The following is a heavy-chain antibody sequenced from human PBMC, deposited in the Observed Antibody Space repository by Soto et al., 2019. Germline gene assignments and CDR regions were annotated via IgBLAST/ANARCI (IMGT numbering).Heavy chain of an antibody. Sequence: QLQLQESGPGLVKPSETLSLTCTVSGGSISSSSYYWGWIRQPPGKGLEWIGSIYYSGSTYYNPSLKSRVTISVDTSKNQFSLKLSSVTAADTAVYYCARPYSYGLQGAVSDWGQGTLVTVSS. V-gene: IGHV4-39*01. CDR3: ARPYSYGLQGAVSD. J-gene: IGHJ4*02. D-gene: IGHD5-18*01. CDR1: GGSISSSSYY. CDR2: IYYSGST.